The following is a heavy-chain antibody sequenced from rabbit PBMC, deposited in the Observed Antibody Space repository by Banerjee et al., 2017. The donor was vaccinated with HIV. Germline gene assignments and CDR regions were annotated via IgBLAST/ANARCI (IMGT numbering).Heavy chain of an antibody. CDR3: APGGDSNGGGLSL. CDR2: ISANSGTI. V-gene: IGHV1S40*01. D-gene: IGHD7-1*01. CDR1: GFSFSSGYW. J-gene: IGHJ4*01. Sequence: QSLEESGGDLVKPGASLTLTCTASGFSFSSGYWICWVRQAPGKGLNWIACISANSGTIWYASWAKGRFTISKTSSTTVTLQMTSLRVADTATYFCAPGGDSNGGGLSLWGQGTLVTVS.